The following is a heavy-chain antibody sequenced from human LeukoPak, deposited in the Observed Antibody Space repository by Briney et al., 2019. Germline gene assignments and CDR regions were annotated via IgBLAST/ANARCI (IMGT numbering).Heavy chain of an antibody. V-gene: IGHV1-18*01. CDR3: ARVPVWSGYRPYFDY. CDR2: ISAYNGNT. CDR1: GYTFTSYG. J-gene: IGHJ4*02. Sequence: ASVKVSCKASGYTFTSYGFSWVRQAPGQGLEWMGWISAYNGNTNYAQKLQGRVTMTTDTSTSTAYMELRSLRSDDTAVYYCARVPVWSGYRPYFDYWGQGTLVTVSS. D-gene: IGHD3-3*01.